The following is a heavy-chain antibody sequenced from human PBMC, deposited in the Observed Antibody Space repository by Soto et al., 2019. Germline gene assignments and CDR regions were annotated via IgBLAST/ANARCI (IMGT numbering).Heavy chain of an antibody. Sequence: EVQLLESGGGLVQPGGSLRLSCAASGFTFSSYAMSWVRQAPGKGLEWVSAISGSGGSTYYADSVKGRFTISRDNSKKKVYLQMNSPRGEDTAVYYCAKGGIDYGWAEIDYWGQGPLVTVSS. CDR1: GFTFSSYA. CDR3: AKGGIDYGWAEIDY. J-gene: IGHJ4*02. CDR2: ISGSGGST. D-gene: IGHD3-16*01. V-gene: IGHV3-23*01.